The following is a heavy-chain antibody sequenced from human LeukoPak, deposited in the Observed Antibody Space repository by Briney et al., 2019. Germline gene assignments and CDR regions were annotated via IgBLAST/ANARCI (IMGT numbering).Heavy chain of an antibody. CDR2: IYHSGST. D-gene: IGHD3-10*01. CDR3: ATLENYNSPLDY. CDR1: GYSISSGYY. Sequence: SETLSLTCTVSGYSISSGYYWGWIRQPPGKGLEWIGSIYHSGSTYYNPSLKSRVTISVDTSKNQFSLKLSSVTAADTAVYYCATLENYNSPLDYWGQGTLVTVSS. V-gene: IGHV4-38-2*02. J-gene: IGHJ4*02.